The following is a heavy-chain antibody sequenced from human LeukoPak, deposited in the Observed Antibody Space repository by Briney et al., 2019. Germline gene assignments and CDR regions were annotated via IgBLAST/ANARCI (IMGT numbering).Heavy chain of an antibody. V-gene: IGHV4-38-2*01. CDR3: ARQAYYDFWSGHYSRGVEGAFDI. CDR1: GYSISSGYY. Sequence: SEILSLTCAVSGYSISSGYYWGWIRQPPGKGLEWIITISHSGTTYYNPSLKGRVTISVDTSKNQFSLKLRSVTTADTAVYYCARQAYYDFWSGHYSRGVEGAFDIWGQGTMVSVSP. CDR2: ISHSGTT. D-gene: IGHD3-3*01. J-gene: IGHJ3*02.